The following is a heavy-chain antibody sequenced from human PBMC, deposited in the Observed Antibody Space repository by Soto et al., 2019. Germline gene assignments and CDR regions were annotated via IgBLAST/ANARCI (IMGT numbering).Heavy chain of an antibody. J-gene: IGHJ3*02. D-gene: IGHD3-10*01. Sequence: ASVKVSCKXSGYTFTSYGISWVRQAPGQGLEGMGWISAYNGNTNYAQKLQGRVTMTTDTSTSTAYMELRSLRSDDTDVYYCARPSDNLWIGELSGAFDIWGQGTMVTVSS. CDR2: ISAYNGNT. V-gene: IGHV1-18*01. CDR1: GYTFTSYG. CDR3: ARPSDNLWIGELSGAFDI.